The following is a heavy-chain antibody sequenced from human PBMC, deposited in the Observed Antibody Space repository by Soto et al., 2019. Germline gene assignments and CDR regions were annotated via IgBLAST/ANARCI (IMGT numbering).Heavy chain of an antibody. CDR1: GYTFTGYY. Sequence: QVQLVQSGAEVKKPGASVKVSCKASGYTFTGYYMHWVRQAPGQGLEWMGWINPNSGGTNYAQKFQVWVTTTRDSSISPAYMELSRLRYDDTAVYYCASATPITYWYFDLWGRGTLVTVSS. D-gene: IGHD5-12*01. CDR3: ASATPITYWYFDL. J-gene: IGHJ2*01. V-gene: IGHV1-2*04. CDR2: INPNSGGT.